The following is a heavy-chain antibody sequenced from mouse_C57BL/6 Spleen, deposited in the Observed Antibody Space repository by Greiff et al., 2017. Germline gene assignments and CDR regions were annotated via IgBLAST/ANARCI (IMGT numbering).Heavy chain of an antibody. V-gene: IGHV1-39*01. CDR1: GYSFTDYN. CDR2: INTNYGTT. Sequence: EVKLQESGPELVKPGASVKVSCKASGYSFTDYNLNWVKQSNGKSLEWIGVINTNYGTTSYNQKFKGKATLTVDQYSSTAYMQLNSLTSEDSAVYYCSITSNGARDYWGQGTSVTVSS. J-gene: IGHJ4*01. D-gene: IGHD2-5*01. CDR3: SITSNGARDY.